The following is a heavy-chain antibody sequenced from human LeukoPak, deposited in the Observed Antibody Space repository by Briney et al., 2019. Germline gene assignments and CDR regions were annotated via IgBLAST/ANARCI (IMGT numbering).Heavy chain of an antibody. V-gene: IGHV4-31*03. CDR1: GGSISSGGYY. D-gene: IGHD3-9*01. Sequence: SQTLSLTCPVSGGSISSGGYYWSWIRPHPGKGLEWIGYIYYSGSTYYNPSLKSRVTISVDTSKNQFSLKLSSVTAADTAVYYCARDHFDWLGKFDPWGQGTLVTVSS. CDR3: ARDHFDWLGKFDP. CDR2: IYYSGST. J-gene: IGHJ5*02.